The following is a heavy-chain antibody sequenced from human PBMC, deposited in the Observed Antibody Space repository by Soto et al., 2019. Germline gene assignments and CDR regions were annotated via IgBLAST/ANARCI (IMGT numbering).Heavy chain of an antibody. CDR3: ARDGQYDSGGYYSHFDH. V-gene: IGHV4-59*01. Sequence: SETLSLTCSVSGGSIGRYYWSWVRQAPGKGLEWIAYVSYSGATRYNPSLESRVTISVDTSKNQFSLRLNSVTAADTAVYYCARDGQYDSGGYYSHFDHWGQGTLVT. J-gene: IGHJ4*02. CDR1: GGSIGRYY. CDR2: VSYSGAT. D-gene: IGHD3-22*01.